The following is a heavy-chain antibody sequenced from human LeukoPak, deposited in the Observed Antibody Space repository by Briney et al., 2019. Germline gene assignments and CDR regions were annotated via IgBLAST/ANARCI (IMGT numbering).Heavy chain of an antibody. CDR1: GFTFSPYT. V-gene: IGHV3-23*01. D-gene: IGHD6-19*01. CDR2: ISDNGDYT. Sequence: PGGSLRLSCAASGFTFSPYTMTWARQAAGKGLEWVSIISDNGDYTYYADSVKGRFTISRDNSKNTLYLQMNSLRAEDTAVYYCANTYLISGWYAFDIWGQGTMVAVSS. CDR3: ANTYLISGWYAFDI. J-gene: IGHJ3*02.